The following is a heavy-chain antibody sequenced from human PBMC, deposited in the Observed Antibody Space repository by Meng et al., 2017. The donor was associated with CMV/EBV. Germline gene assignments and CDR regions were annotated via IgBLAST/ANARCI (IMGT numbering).Heavy chain of an antibody. D-gene: IGHD3-22*01. V-gene: IGHV4-4*07. CDR1: CDSIRSYY. CDR2: IYTSGST. J-gene: IGHJ4*02. Sequence: QGQLQASGPGLWKPSGTSSLPVTVSCDSIRSYYWSWIRQPAGKGLEWIGRIYTSGSTNYNPSLKSRVTMSVDTSKNQFSLKLSSVTAADTAVYYCARGGLYYYDSSGHFDYWGQGTLVTVSS. CDR3: ARGGLYYYDSSGHFDY.